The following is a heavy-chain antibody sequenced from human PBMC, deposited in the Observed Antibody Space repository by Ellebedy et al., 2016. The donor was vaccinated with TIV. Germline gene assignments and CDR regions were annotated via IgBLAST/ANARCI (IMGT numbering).Heavy chain of an antibody. CDR1: GDSVTSRNYY. CDR2: IYLSGST. V-gene: IGHV4-61*01. CDR3: AGASSSCWYRFDS. D-gene: IGHD6-13*01. J-gene: IGHJ4*02. Sequence: SETLSLTCTVSGDSVTSRNYYWNWIRPPPGKGLEWIGYIYLSGSTIYNPSLRSRVTISVDTAKNQFSLRWSSVTAADTAMYFWAGASSSCWYRFDSWGQGTLVNVSS.